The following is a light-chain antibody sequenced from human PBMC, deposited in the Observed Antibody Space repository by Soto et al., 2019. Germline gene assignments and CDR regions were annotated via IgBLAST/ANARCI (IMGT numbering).Light chain of an antibody. Sequence: EVVLTQSPVTLSLSPGERATLSCRASQSFRGLLAWYQQKPGQAPRLLIYDAYNRATGIPPRFSGSGSGTDFTLTISCLEPEDSAVYYCQQRHMLPITFGQGTRLEIK. CDR2: DAY. CDR1: QSFRGL. J-gene: IGKJ5*01. CDR3: QQRHMLPIT. V-gene: IGKV3-11*01.